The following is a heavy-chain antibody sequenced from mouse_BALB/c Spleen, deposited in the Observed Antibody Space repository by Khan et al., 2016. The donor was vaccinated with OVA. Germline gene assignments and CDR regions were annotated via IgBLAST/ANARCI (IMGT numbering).Heavy chain of an antibody. J-gene: IGHJ2*01. CDR1: GYSITSDYV. V-gene: IGHV3-2*02. CDR2: ISYSGNI. CDR3: ARVYGGDFDY. Sequence: EVQLVQSGPGLVKPSQSLSLTCTVTGYSITSDYVWYWIRQFPGNKLEWMGYISYSGNINYNPSLKSRTPIMRNTSTNQFLLQLNSVTNEDTATYYCARVYGGDFDYWGQGTTLTGSS. D-gene: IGHD1-1*01.